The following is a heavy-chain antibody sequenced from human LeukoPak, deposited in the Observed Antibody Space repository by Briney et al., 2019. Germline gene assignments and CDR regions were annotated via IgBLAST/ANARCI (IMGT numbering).Heavy chain of an antibody. D-gene: IGHD3-10*01. Sequence: ASVKVTCPVSGYTLTLLSMHWVRQAPGKGLEWMGSVDPEDGETIYAQKFQGRVTMTDDTSTDTAYIELSSLRSEDTAIYYCATDPNYYGSGSLDYWGEGTLVTVSS. CDR3: ATDPNYYGSGSLDY. V-gene: IGHV1-24*01. CDR2: VDPEDGET. J-gene: IGHJ4*02. CDR1: GYTLTLLS.